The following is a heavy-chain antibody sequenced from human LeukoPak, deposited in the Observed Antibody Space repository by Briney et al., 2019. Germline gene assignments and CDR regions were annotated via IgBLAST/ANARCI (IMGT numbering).Heavy chain of an antibody. CDR1: GGSISSGDKY. J-gene: IGHJ4*02. Sequence: TSETLSLTCNVSGGSISSGDKYWSWIRQPPGKGLEWIGHIYYSGSTYYNPSLKSRLTISVDTSENQFSLHLTSVTAADTAVYFCARVTRWAGLDFGGQGTLVTVSS. CDR2: IYYSGST. CDR3: ARVTRWAGLDF. V-gene: IGHV4-30-4*01. D-gene: IGHD2-21*02.